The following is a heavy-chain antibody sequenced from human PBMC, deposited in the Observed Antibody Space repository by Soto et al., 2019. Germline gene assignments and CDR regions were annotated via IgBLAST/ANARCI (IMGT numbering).Heavy chain of an antibody. J-gene: IGHJ4*02. CDR3: ARDPYSSGPVSFDY. CDR1: GFTFSSFW. V-gene: IGHV3-74*01. CDR2: INTDGSST. Sequence: GGSLRLSCAVSGFTFSSFWMHWVRQAPGEGLVWVSRINTDGSSTSYADSVKGRFTISRDNSKNTLYLQMNSLRAEDTAVYYCARDPYSSGPVSFDYWGQGTLVTVSS. D-gene: IGHD6-19*01.